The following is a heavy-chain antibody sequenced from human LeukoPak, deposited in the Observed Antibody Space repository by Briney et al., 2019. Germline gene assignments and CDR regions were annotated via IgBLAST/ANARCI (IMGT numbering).Heavy chain of an antibody. J-gene: IGHJ4*02. CDR3: ARGYGYYFES. V-gene: IGHV4-59*03. CDR2: IYSSGST. D-gene: IGHD5-18*01. Sequence: SGTLSLTCTVSGGSISSYYWNWLRQPPGKGLEWIGYIYSSGSTNYNPSLKSRVAISVDTSRNQFSLKLSSVTTADTAVYYCARGYGYYFESWGQGTLVTVSS. CDR1: GGSISSYY.